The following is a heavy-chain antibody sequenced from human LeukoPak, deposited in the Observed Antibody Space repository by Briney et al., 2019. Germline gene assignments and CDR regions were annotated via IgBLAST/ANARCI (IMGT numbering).Heavy chain of an antibody. Sequence: PSETLSLTCAVYGGSFSGYYWSWVRQPPGKGLEWVGEINHSGSSNYNPSLKSRVNISGDTSKTQFSLNLSSVTAADTAVYYCARGPKGSGWFLNYWSQGTLVTVSS. CDR3: ARGPKGSGWFLNY. CDR2: INHSGSS. J-gene: IGHJ4*02. CDR1: GGSFSGYY. V-gene: IGHV4-34*01. D-gene: IGHD6-19*01.